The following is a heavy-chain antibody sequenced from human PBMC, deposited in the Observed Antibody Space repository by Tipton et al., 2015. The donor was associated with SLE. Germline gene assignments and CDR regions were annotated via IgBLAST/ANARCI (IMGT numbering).Heavy chain of an antibody. CDR3: VTVVGWWEFY. Sequence: SLRLSCAASGVDFNNSEMNWVRQAPGKGLEWVSHISSSGGLTLYADAVKDRFTMSRDNAKKSLYLEMNNLRADDSALYYCVTVVGWWEFYWGQGTLVTVSS. J-gene: IGHJ4*02. V-gene: IGHV3-48*03. CDR1: GVDFNNSE. CDR2: ISSSGGLT. D-gene: IGHD1-26*01.